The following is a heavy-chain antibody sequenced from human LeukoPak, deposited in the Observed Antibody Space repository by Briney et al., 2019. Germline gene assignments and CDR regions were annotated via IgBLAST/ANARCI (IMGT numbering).Heavy chain of an antibody. CDR2: IYTSGST. D-gene: IGHD2-2*01. CDR3: ARVIPAATAEPLDV. V-gene: IGHV4-4*07. Sequence: SETLSLTCTVSGGSISSYYWSWIRQPAGKGLEWIGRIYTSGSTNYNPSLKSRVTMSVDTSKNQFSLKLSSVTAADTAVYYCARVIPAATAEPLDVWGKGTTVTVSS. CDR1: GGSISSYY. J-gene: IGHJ6*04.